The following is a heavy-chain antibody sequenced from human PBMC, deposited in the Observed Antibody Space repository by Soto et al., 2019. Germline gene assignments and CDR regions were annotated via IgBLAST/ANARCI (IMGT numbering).Heavy chain of an antibody. CDR3: ARAITIFGVVIKYDAFDI. D-gene: IGHD3-3*01. CDR1: GFTFSSYS. V-gene: IGHV3-21*01. J-gene: IGHJ3*02. Sequence: GGSLRLSCAASGFTFSSYSMNWVRQAPGKGLEWVSSISSSSSYIYYADSVKGRFTISRDNAKNSLYLQMNSLRAEDTAVYYCARAITIFGVVIKYDAFDIWGQGTMVTVSS. CDR2: ISSSSSYI.